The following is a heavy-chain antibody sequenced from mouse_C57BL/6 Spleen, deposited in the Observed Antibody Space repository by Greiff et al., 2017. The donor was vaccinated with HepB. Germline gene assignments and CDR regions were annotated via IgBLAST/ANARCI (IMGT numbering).Heavy chain of an antibody. J-gene: IGHJ2*01. CDR1: GYTLTGYW. Sequence: VQLQQSGAELMKPGASVKLSCKATGYTLTGYWIEWVKQRPGHGLEWIGEIFPGSGSTNYNEKFKGKATFTADTSSNTAYMQLISLTTEDSAIYYCARSRVNNYYDYDGGYRGQGTTLTVSS. D-gene: IGHD2-4*01. CDR2: IFPGSGST. V-gene: IGHV1-9*01. CDR3: ARSRVNNYYDYDGGY.